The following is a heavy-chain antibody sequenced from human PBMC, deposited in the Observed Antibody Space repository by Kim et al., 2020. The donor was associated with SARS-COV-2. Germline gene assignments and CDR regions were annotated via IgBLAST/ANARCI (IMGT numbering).Heavy chain of an antibody. J-gene: IGHJ4*02. CDR3: AGDRGYGHHDY. V-gene: IGHV4-30-2*01. Sequence: SETLSLTCAVSGVSITIDDYHWSWIRQPPGKVLEWIGYIYHSGRAFYNPSLKSRVAMSVDTSVDQFSLRLSSVTAADTAVYYCAGDRGYGHHDYWGQG. CDR1: GVSITIDDYH. CDR2: IYHSGRA. D-gene: IGHD5-12*01.